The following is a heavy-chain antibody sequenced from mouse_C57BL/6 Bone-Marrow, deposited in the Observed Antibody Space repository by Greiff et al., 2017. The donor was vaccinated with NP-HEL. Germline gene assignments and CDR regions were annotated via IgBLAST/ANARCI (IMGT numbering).Heavy chain of an antibody. D-gene: IGHD2-4*01. CDR3: ASPYDYDFAWFAY. V-gene: IGHV5-6*01. CDR1: GFTFSSYG. J-gene: IGHJ3*01. CDR2: ISSGGSYT. Sequence: EVQVVESGGDLVKPGGSLKLSCAASGFTFSSYGMSWVRQTPDKRLEWVATISSGGSYTYYPDSVKGRFTISRDNAKNTLYLQMSSLKSEDTAMYYCASPYDYDFAWFAYWGLGTLVTVSA.